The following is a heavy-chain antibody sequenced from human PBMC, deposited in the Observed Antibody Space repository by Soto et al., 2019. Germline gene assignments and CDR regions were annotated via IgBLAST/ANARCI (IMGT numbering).Heavy chain of an antibody. CDR3: AANVGPPIAVAGSNDY. CDR2: VVVGSGNT. CDR1: GFTFTSSA. V-gene: IGHV1-58*01. J-gene: IGHJ4*02. D-gene: IGHD6-19*01. Sequence: SVKVSCKASGFTFTSSAVQWVRQARGQRLEWIGWVVVGSGNTNYAQKFQERVTITRDMSTSTAYMELSSLRSEDTAVYYCAANVGPPIAVAGSNDYWGQGTLVTVSS.